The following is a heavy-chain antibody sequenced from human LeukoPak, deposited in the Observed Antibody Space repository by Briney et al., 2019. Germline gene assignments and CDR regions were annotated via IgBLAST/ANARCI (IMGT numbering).Heavy chain of an antibody. CDR1: GFTFSSYG. CDR2: ISYDGSNK. Sequence: GGSLRLSCAASGFTFSSYGMHWVRQAPGKGLEWVAVISYDGSNKYYADSVKGRFTISRDNSKNTLYLQMNSLRAEDTAVYYCAKDQEGFDRIPAVVDYWGQGTLVTVSS. CDR3: AKDQEGFDRIPAVVDY. J-gene: IGHJ4*02. V-gene: IGHV3-30*18. D-gene: IGHD2-2*01.